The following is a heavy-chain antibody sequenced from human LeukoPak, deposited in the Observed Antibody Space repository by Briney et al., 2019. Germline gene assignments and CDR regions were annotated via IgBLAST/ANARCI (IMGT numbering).Heavy chain of an antibody. CDR2: IYTSGST. Sequence: PSETLSLTCTVSGGSISSGSYYWSWIRQPAGKGLEWIGRIYTSGSTNYNPSLKSRVTISVDTSKNQFSLKLSSVTAADTAVYYCAREGGVGGDYWGQGTLVTVSS. CDR3: AREGGVGGDY. CDR1: GGSISSGSYY. J-gene: IGHJ4*02. D-gene: IGHD2-15*01. V-gene: IGHV4-61*02.